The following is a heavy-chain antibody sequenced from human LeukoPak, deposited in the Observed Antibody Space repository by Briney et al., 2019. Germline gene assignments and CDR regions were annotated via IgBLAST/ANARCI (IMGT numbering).Heavy chain of an antibody. V-gene: IGHV4-30-4*02. CDR1: GGSISSGDYY. CDR2: IYYSGST. Sequence: PSETLSLTCTVSGGSISSGDYYWSWIRQPPGKGLEWIGYIYYSGSTYYNPSLKSRVTISVDTSKNQFSLKLSSVTAADTAVYYCARVGGHTVGANWFDPWGQGTLVTVSS. D-gene: IGHD1-26*01. CDR3: ARVGGHTVGANWFDP. J-gene: IGHJ5*02.